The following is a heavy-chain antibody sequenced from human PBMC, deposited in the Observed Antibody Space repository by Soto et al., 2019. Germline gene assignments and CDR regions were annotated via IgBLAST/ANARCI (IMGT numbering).Heavy chain of an antibody. J-gene: IGHJ4*02. CDR3: ARDNSVIKGLGFVWFGELLLDY. D-gene: IGHD3-10*01. CDR2: INAGNGNT. CDR1: GYTFTSYA. V-gene: IGHV1-3*01. Sequence: ASVKVSFKASGYTFTSYAMHWVRQAPGQRLEWMGWINAGNGNTKYSQKFQGRVTITRDTSASTAYMELSSLRSEDTAVYYCARDNSVIKGLGFVWFGELLLDYWGQGTLVTVSS.